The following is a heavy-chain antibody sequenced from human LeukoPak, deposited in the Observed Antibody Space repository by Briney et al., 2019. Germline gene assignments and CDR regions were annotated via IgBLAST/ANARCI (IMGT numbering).Heavy chain of an antibody. CDR3: ARGEYYGSGSYIPNWFDP. D-gene: IGHD3-10*01. V-gene: IGHV3-9*01. J-gene: IGHJ5*02. CDR2: ISWNSGSI. Sequence: GGSLRLSCAASGFTFDDYAMHWVRQAPGKGLEWVSGISWNSGSIGYADSVKGRFTISRDNAKNTLYLQMNSLRAEDTAVYYCARGEYYGSGSYIPNWFDPWGQGTLVTVSS. CDR1: GFTFDDYA.